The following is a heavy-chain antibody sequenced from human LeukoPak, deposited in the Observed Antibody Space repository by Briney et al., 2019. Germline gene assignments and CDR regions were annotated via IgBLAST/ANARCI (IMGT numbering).Heavy chain of an antibody. D-gene: IGHD1-26*01. CDR3: ARDSGNYGYYIDV. CDR2: ISRSGSGI. Sequence: GGSLRLSCAVSGFTFSSYSMNWVRQAPGKGLEWVSFISRSGSGIYYADSVKGRFTISRDNAKNSLYLQMNSLRAEDTAVYYCARDSGNYGYYIDVWGKGTTVTVSS. V-gene: IGHV3-48*01. CDR1: GFTFSSYS. J-gene: IGHJ6*03.